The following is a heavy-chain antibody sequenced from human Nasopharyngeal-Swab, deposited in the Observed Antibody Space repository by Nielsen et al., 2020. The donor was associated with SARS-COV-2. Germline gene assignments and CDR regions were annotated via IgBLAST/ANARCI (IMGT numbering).Heavy chain of an antibody. CDR1: GGSISSYY. CDR3: ARESAVSARRRWFDP. J-gene: IGHJ5*02. CDR2: IYTSGST. V-gene: IGHV4-4*07. D-gene: IGHD6-6*01. Sequence: SETLSLTCTVSGGSISSYYWSWIRQPAGKGLEWIGRIYTSGSTTYNPSLKSRVTMSVDTSKSQFSLKVSSVTAADTAVYYCARESAVSARRRWFDPWGQGTLVAVSS.